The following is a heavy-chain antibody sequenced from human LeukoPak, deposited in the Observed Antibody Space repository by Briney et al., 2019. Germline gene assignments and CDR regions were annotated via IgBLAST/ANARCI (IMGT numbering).Heavy chain of an antibody. V-gene: IGHV1-18*01. CDR3: ARAPYSGRYNVEVH. CDR2: ISAYNGNT. J-gene: IGHJ4*02. D-gene: IGHD1-26*01. Sequence: GASVKVSCKASGYTFTSYGIRWVRQAPGQGLEWMGWISAYNGNTNYAQKFQGRVTMTTDTSTSTAYMELRSLRSDDTAVFYCARAPYSGRYNVEVHWGQGTLVTVSS. CDR1: GYTFTSYG.